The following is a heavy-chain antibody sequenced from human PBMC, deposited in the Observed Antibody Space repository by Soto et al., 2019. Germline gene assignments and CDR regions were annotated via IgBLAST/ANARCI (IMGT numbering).Heavy chain of an antibody. CDR1: GGSISSSNW. CDR3: ARVADTNQQTGPYYFDY. V-gene: IGHV4-4*02. CDR2: IYHSGST. J-gene: IGHJ4*02. Sequence: QVQLQESGPGLVKPSGTLSLTCSVSGGSISSSNWWSWVRQPPGKGLEWIGEIYHSGSTNYNPSLKSRVTISVDKSKNQFSLKLSSVTAADTAVYYCARVADTNQQTGPYYFDYWGQGTLVTVSS.